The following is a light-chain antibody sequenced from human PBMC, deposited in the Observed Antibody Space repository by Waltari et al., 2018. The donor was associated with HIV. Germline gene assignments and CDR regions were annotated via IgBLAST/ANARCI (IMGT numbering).Light chain of an antibody. CDR2: ED. V-gene: IGLV3-10*01. CDR3: YSTDSSGNYVV. J-gene: IGLJ2*01. CDR1: ALPKKY. Sequence: SYELTQPPSVSVSPGQTARITCSGDALPKKYAYWYQQKSGQAPMLVIYEDKRPSGIPGRFSGSSSGTMATLTISGAQVEDEADYYCYSTDSSGNYVVFGGGTKLTVL.